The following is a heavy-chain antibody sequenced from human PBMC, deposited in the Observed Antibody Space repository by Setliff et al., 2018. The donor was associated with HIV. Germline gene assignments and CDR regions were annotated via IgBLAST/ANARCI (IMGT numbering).Heavy chain of an antibody. CDR3: ARGGYHDSNGYPYYLDH. D-gene: IGHD3-22*01. CDR2: INPYSGGT. V-gene: IGHV1-2*02. J-gene: IGHJ4*02. Sequence: ASVKVSCQASGYTFTSYYVHWVRQAPGQALEWMGWINPYSGGTLYAQKFHGRVTMTRDTSVNTAYMELSSLRSDDTALYYCARGGYHDSNGYPYYLDHWGQGTLVTVSS. CDR1: GYTFTSYY.